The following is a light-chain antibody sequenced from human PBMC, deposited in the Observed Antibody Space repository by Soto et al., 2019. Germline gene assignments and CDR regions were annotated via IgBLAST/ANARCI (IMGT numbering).Light chain of an antibody. CDR3: QQRSNWPFIT. V-gene: IGKV3-11*01. Sequence: EIVLTQSPATLSLSPGERATLSCRASQSVSSYLAWYQQKPGQAPRLLIYDASNSATGIPARFSGSRSGTDFPLTISSLEPEDFAVYYCQQRSNWPFITFGQGTRLEIK. CDR1: QSVSSY. J-gene: IGKJ5*01. CDR2: DAS.